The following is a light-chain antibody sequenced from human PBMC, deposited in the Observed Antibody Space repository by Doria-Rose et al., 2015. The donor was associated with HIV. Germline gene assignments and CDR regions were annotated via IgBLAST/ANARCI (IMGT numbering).Light chain of an antibody. V-gene: IGKV1-39*01. CDR1: QNIHLF. CDR2: ATS. CDR3: QQSFSTPWT. Sequence: TQSPSSLSASVGDRVTITCRASQNIHLFLNWYQQRPGRVPKVLIYATSTLQRGVPSRFSGSGSGTDFTLTISSVQPEDFATYYCQQSFSTPWTFGPGTKVEMK. J-gene: IGKJ1*01.